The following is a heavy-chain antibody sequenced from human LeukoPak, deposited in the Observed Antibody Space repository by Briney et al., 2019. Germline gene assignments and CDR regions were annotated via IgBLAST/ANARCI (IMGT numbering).Heavy chain of an antibody. D-gene: IGHD6-13*01. V-gene: IGHV3-21*01. CDR1: GFTFSSYS. J-gene: IGHJ4*02. CDR2: ISSSSSYI. Sequence: GGSLRLSCAASGFTFSSYSMNWVRQAPGKGLEWVSSISSSSSYIYYADSVKGRFTISRDNAKNSLYLQMNSLGAEDTAVYYCARGETAAGPGAFDYWGQGTPVTVSS. CDR3: ARGETAAGPGAFDY.